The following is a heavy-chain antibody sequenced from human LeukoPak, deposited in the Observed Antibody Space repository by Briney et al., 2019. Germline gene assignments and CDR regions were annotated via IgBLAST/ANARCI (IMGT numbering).Heavy chain of an antibody. Sequence: PGGSLRLSCAASGFTFDDYAMHWVRQAPGKGLEWVSLISGDGGSTYYADTVKGRFTISRDNSNNSLYLQMNSLRTEDTALYYYAKDSAAGRYYYYYGMDVWGQGTTVTVSS. J-gene: IGHJ6*02. CDR1: GFTFDDYA. V-gene: IGHV3-43*02. CDR2: ISGDGGST. CDR3: AKDSAAGRYYYYYGMDV.